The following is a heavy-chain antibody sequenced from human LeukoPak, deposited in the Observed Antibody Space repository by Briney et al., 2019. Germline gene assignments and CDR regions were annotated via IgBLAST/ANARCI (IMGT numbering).Heavy chain of an antibody. J-gene: IGHJ4*02. V-gene: IGHV4-59*08. D-gene: IGHD6-13*01. Sequence: SDTLPLTCTVSGVPLSSYYGLWLRHPPGKGVEWIGYLYDSGSTNYNPSLKSRVTISVDTSKNQFSLKLSSVTAADTAVYYCARHGGSWTFDYWGQGTLVTVSS. CDR3: ARHGGSWTFDY. CDR1: GVPLSSYY. CDR2: LYDSGST.